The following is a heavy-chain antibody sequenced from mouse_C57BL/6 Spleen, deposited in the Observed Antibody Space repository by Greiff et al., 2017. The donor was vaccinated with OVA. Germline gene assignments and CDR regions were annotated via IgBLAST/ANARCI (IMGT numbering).Heavy chain of an antibody. CDR2: ISYSGST. Sequence: EVQRVESGPGLAKPSQTLSLTCSVTGYSITSDYWNWIRKFPGNKLEYMGYISYSGSTYYNPSLKSRISITRDTSKNQYYLQLNSVTTEDTATYYCARYNYGSRKDWYFDVWGTGTTVTVSS. CDR3: ARYNYGSRKDWYFDV. V-gene: IGHV3-8*01. D-gene: IGHD1-1*01. CDR1: GYSITSDY. J-gene: IGHJ1*03.